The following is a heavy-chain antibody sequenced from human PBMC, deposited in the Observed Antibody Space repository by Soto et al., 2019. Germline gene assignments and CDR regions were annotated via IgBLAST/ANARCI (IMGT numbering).Heavy chain of an antibody. CDR2: ISGSGGST. D-gene: IGHD6-19*01. CDR3: AMASSRAVAGMTGY. Sequence: GGSLRLSCAASGFTFSTYAMSWVRQAPGKGLEWVSAISGSGGSTYYADSVRGRFTISRDNSKNTLYLQMNSLRAEDTAVYYYAMASSRAVAGMTGYWGQGTLVTVSS. J-gene: IGHJ4*02. V-gene: IGHV3-23*01. CDR1: GFTFSTYA.